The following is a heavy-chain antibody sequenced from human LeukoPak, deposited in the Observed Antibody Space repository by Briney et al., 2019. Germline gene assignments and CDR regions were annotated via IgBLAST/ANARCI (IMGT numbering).Heavy chain of an antibody. D-gene: IGHD3-10*01. CDR3: ARVPGHYYGMDV. CDR1: GGTFSSYA. CDR2: IIPIFGTA. J-gene: IGHJ6*02. V-gene: IGHV1-69*13. Sequence: SVTVSCKASGGTFSSYAISWVRQAPGQGREWMGGIIPIFGTANYAQKFQGRVTITADESTSTAYMELSSLRSEDTAVYYCARVPGHYYGMDVWGQGTTVTVSS.